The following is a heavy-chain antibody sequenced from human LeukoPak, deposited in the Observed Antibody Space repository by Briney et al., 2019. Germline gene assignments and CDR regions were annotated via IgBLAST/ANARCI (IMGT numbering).Heavy chain of an antibody. D-gene: IGHD3-22*01. CDR2: MNPNSGNT. J-gene: IGHJ4*02. Sequence: GASVKVSCKASGYTFTSYDINWVRQATGQGLEWMGWMNPNSGNTGYAQKFQGRVTITRKTSISTAYMELSSLRSEDTAVYYCATVDSSGYSQFDYWGQGTLVTVSS. CDR1: GYTFTSYD. CDR3: ATVDSSGYSQFDY. V-gene: IGHV1-8*03.